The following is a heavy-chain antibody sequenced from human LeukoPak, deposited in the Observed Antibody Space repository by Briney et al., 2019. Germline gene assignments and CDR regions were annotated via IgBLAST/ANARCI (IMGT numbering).Heavy chain of an antibody. CDR2: INAGNGNT. CDR1: GYTFTSYA. CDR3: ARDRAGQLDY. J-gene: IGHJ4*02. Sequence: ASVKVSCKASGYTFTSYAMHWVRQAPGQRLEWMGWINAGNGNTKYSRKFQGRVTITRDTSASTAYMELSSLRSEDTAVYYCARDRAGQLDYWGQGTLVTVSS. D-gene: IGHD1-1*01. V-gene: IGHV1-3*01.